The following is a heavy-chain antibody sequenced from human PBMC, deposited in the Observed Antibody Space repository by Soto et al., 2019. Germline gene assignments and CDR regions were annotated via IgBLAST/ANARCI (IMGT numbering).Heavy chain of an antibody. D-gene: IGHD2-2*01. Sequence: PGGSLRLSCAASGFTVSSNYMSWVRQAPGKGLEWVSVIYSGGSTYYADSVKGRFTISRDNSKNKLYLHIHSLRAEDTAGYYCARFPAAAITDYWGQGTLVTVSS. CDR3: ARFPAAAITDY. V-gene: IGHV3-53*01. J-gene: IGHJ4*02. CDR2: IYSGGST. CDR1: GFTVSSNY.